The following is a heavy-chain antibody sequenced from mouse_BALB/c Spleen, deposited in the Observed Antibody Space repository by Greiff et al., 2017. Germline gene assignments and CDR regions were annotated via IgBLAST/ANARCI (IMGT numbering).Heavy chain of an antibody. Sequence: VESGGGLVQPGGSLKLPCAASGFTFSSYGMSWVRQTPDKRLELVATFNSNGGSTYYPDSVKGRFTITRDNAKNTLYLQMSSLKSEDTAMYYCARDAMDYWGQGTSVTVSS. V-gene: IGHV5-6-3*01. J-gene: IGHJ4*01. CDR1: GFTFSSYG. CDR3: ARDAMDY. CDR2: FNSNGGST.